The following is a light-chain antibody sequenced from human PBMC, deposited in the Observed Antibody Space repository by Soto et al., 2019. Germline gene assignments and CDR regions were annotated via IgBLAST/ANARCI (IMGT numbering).Light chain of an antibody. CDR1: SSAVGGYNY. CDR3: SAYTSSSPYV. V-gene: IGLV2-14*01. CDR2: DVS. J-gene: IGLJ1*01. Sequence: ALTQPASVSGSPGQSITISCTGTSSAVGGYNYVSWYQQHPGKAPKLMIYDVSNLPSGVSNRFSGSKSGNTASLTISGLQAEDDADYYCSAYTSSSPYVFGTGTKVTVL.